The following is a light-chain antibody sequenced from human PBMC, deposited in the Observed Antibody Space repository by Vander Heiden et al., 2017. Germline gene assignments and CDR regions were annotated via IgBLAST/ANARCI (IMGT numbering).Light chain of an antibody. J-gene: IGKJ1*01. CDR3: QQSYNTPWT. V-gene: IGKV1-39*01. CDR2: AAS. CDR1: QSITNY. Sequence: DIQITQSPSSLSASIGDRVTITCRATQSITNYLNWYQEKPGKAPTLLIYAASNLQTGVRSRFSGSGSGTDFTLTISSLQPEDFATYHCQQSYNTPWTFGQGTKVEIK.